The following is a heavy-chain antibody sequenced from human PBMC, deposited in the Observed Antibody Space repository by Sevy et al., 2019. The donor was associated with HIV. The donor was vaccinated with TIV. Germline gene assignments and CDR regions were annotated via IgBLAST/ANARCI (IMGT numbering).Heavy chain of an antibody. CDR2: IGTAGDT. Sequence: GGSLRLSCAASGFTFSSYDMHWVRQATGKGLEWVSAIGTAGDTYYPGSVKGRFTISRENAKNSLYLQMNSLRAGDTAVYYCAREGAAAARGYNGMDVWGQGTTVTVSS. CDR1: GFTFSSYD. V-gene: IGHV3-13*01. J-gene: IGHJ6*02. CDR3: AREGAAAARGYNGMDV. D-gene: IGHD6-13*01.